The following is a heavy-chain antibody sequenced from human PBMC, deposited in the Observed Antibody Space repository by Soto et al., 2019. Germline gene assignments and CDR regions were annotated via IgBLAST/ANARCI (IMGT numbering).Heavy chain of an antibody. CDR3: ARVLWIQLWLRTSPYCMDV. CDR2: INPNSGGT. Sequence: GASVKVSCKASGYTFTGYYMHWVRQAPGQGLEWMGWINPNSGGTNYAQKFQGRVTMTRDTSISTAYMELSRLRSDDTAVYYCARVLWIQLWLRTSPYCMDVWGQGTTVTVSS. V-gene: IGHV1-2*02. CDR1: GYTFTGYY. J-gene: IGHJ6*02. D-gene: IGHD5-18*01.